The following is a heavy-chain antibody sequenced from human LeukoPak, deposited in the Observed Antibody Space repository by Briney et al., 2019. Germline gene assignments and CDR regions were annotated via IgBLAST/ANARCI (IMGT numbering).Heavy chain of an antibody. D-gene: IGHD3-9*01. CDR1: GFTFSSYG. CDR2: IRYDGSNK. Sequence: PGGSPRLSCAASGFTFSSYGMHWVRQAPGKGLEWVAFIRYDGSNKYYADSVKGRFTISRDNSKNTLCLQMNSLRAEDTAVYYCAKGDFEPFDYWGQGTLVTVSS. CDR3: AKGDFEPFDY. V-gene: IGHV3-30*02. J-gene: IGHJ4*02.